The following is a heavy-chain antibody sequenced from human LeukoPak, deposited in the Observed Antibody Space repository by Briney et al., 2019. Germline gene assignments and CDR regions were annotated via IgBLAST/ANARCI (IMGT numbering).Heavy chain of an antibody. CDR3: ARSDPRGYSSGWYYGDGDY. J-gene: IGHJ4*02. D-gene: IGHD6-19*01. Sequence: GEPLKISCKGSGYSFTSYWIGWVRQMPGKGLEWMGIIYPGDSDTRYSPSFQGQVTISADKSISTAYLQWSSLKASDTAMYYCARSDPRGYSSGWYYGDGDYWGQGTLVTVSS. V-gene: IGHV5-51*01. CDR2: IYPGDSDT. CDR1: GYSFTSYW.